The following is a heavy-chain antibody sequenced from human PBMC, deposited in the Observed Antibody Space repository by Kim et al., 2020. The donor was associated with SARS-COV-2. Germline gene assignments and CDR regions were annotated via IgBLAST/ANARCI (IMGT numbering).Heavy chain of an antibody. D-gene: IGHD3-10*01. CDR3: AKVTHYGSGSYDY. J-gene: IGHJ4*02. V-gene: IGHV3-23*01. Sequence: CAYSLKGRFTISRDNSKNTLYLQMNSLRAEDTAVYYCAKVTHYGSGSYDYWGQGTLVTVSS.